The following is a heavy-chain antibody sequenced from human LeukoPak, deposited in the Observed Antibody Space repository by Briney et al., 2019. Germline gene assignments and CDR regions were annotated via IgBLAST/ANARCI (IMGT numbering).Heavy chain of an antibody. J-gene: IGHJ4*02. D-gene: IGHD2-15*01. V-gene: IGHV1-69*05. CDR2: IIPIFGTT. CDR1: GYTFTSYG. CDR3: ARGRRGGGTQPSYCSGGSCYSSGFDY. Sequence: SVKVSCKASGYTFTSYGISWVRQAPGQGLEWMGGIIPIFGTTNYAQKFQGRVTITTDESTSTAYMELSSLRSEDTAVYYCARGRRGGGTQPSYCSGGSCYSSGFDYWGQGTLVTVSS.